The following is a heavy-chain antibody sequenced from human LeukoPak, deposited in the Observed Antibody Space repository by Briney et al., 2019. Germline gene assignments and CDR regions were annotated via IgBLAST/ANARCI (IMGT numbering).Heavy chain of an antibody. CDR2: ISGSGVSA. V-gene: IGHV3-23*01. CDR3: ANDRAVAATPYNWFDP. D-gene: IGHD2-15*01. J-gene: IGHJ5*02. Sequence: PGGSLRLSCAASGFTFSSYAMSWVRQAPGKGLEWVSTISGSGVSAYYAESVKGRFTISRDNSKNTLYLQMNSLRAEDTALYYCANDRAVAATPYNWFDPWGQGTPVTDSS. CDR1: GFTFSSYA.